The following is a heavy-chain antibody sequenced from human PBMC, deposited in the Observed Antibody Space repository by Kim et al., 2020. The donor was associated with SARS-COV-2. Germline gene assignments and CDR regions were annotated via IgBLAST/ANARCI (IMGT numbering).Heavy chain of an antibody. Sequence: GGSLRLSCAASGFTFTSSAMNWVRQAPGKGLEWVSGVSGTAASAGYADAAQGRCTITRDNSKNTLWLQMTSLSAEDTAVYYCVKDRRFQVRNFDSWGQGTRVPV. CDR2: VSGTAASA. CDR1: GFTFTSSA. CDR3: VKDRRFQVRNFDS. V-gene: IGHV3-23*01. J-gene: IGHJ4*02. D-gene: IGHD2-2*01.